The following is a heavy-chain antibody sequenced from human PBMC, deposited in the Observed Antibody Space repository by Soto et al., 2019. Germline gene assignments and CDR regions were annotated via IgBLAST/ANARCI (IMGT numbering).Heavy chain of an antibody. CDR2: ISGTSSNT. D-gene: IGHD3-22*01. CDR3: AKAGALSSGYRFDL. V-gene: IGHV3-23*01. Sequence: AGGSMRLSCAASGFNFSSYAMSWVRQAPGKGLEWVSAISGTSSNTYYADSVKGRFTISRDNSKSTLYLQIDSLRAEDTAVYYCAKAGALSSGYRFDLWGQGTPVTVSS. J-gene: IGHJ4*02. CDR1: GFNFSSYA.